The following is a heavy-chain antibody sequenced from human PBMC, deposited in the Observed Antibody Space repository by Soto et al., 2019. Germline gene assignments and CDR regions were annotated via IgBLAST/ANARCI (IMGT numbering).Heavy chain of an antibody. J-gene: IGHJ6*02. Sequence: ASVKVSCKASGYTFYSHSISWVRQAPGQGLEWMGRINVDYGNTQYAQKFRGRATMTTDTSTTTVYMELTNLRSDDTAVYYCARCIQGDYYYGMDVWGQGTTVTVS. D-gene: IGHD5-18*01. CDR1: GYTFYSHS. CDR2: INVDYGNT. V-gene: IGHV1-18*01. CDR3: ARCIQGDYYYGMDV.